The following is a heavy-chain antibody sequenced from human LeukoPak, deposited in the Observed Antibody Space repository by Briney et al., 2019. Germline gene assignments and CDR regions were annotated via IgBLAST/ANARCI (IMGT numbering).Heavy chain of an antibody. J-gene: IGHJ4*02. CDR3: ARDREYFHASSGYPDY. Sequence: PGGSLRLSCVASGFTFSDHYMSWIRQAPGKGLEWIASISSGSTTHYADSVKGRFTVSRDNAKNSLFLQINSLTGEDTAVYYCARDREYFHASSGYPDYWGQGTLVTVSS. CDR1: GFTFSDHY. V-gene: IGHV3-11*04. D-gene: IGHD3-22*01. CDR2: ISSGSTT.